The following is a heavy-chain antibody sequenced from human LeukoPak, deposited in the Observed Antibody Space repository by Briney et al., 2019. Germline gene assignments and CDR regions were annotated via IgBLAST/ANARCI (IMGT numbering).Heavy chain of an antibody. CDR3: ARDKCSSTSCYIFDY. D-gene: IGHD2-2*02. V-gene: IGHV1-2*02. J-gene: IGHJ4*02. Sequence: VASVKVSCKASGYTFTGYYMHWVRQAPGQGLEWMGWINPNSGGTNYAQKFQGRVTMTRDTSISTAYMELSRLRSDDTAVYYRARDKCSSTSCYIFDYWGQGTLVTVSS. CDR1: GYTFTGYY. CDR2: INPNSGGT.